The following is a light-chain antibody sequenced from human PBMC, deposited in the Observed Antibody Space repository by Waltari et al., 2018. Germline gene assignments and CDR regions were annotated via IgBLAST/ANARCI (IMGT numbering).Light chain of an antibody. V-gene: IGKV1-39*01. CDR3: QQTYTIPDT. CDR1: QSINSY. J-gene: IGKJ2*01. Sequence: DIQLPQSPSSLSASPRDRVTITCRASQSINSYLNWDPQKPWKGPQLLIYGTFSLQRGVPSRFRCRGAGTDCSFTNNRLQPEDFAAYYCQQTYTIPDTFGQGTKLEIK. CDR2: GTF.